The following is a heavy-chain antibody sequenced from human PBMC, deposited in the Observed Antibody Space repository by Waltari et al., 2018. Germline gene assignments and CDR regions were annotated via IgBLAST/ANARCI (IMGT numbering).Heavy chain of an antibody. CDR3: ATKRESSASGFDY. CDR2: IYYSGST. Sequence: QLQLQESGPGLVKPSETLSFTCTVSGGSISSSSYYWGWIRQPPGKGLEWSGSIYYSGSTDYNPSLKRRVTISVDTSKNQFSLKLSSVTAADTAVYYCATKRESSASGFDYWGQGTLVTVSS. V-gene: IGHV4-39*01. D-gene: IGHD6-19*01. J-gene: IGHJ4*02. CDR1: GGSISSSSYY.